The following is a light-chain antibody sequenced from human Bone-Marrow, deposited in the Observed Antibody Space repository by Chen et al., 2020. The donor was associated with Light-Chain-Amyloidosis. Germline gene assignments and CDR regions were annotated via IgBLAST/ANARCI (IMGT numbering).Light chain of an antibody. J-gene: IGLJ3*02. CDR1: NIGSTS. V-gene: IGLV3-21*02. CDR3: QVWDSSSDRPV. CDR2: DES. Sequence: SYVLTQPSSVSVAPGQTATIACGGNNIGSTSVHWYQQTPGQAPLLVVYDESDRPSGIPERLSGSNSGNTATLTISRVEAGDEADYYCQVWDSSSDRPVFGGGTKLTVL.